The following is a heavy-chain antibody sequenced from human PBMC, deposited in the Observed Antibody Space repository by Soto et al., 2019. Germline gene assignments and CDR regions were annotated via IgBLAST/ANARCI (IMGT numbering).Heavy chain of an antibody. CDR1: GFSLSTSGVG. CDR3: AHRLPHDYCNDNWFDP. CDR2: IYWDDDK. D-gene: IGHD4-4*01. V-gene: IGHV2-5*02. J-gene: IGHJ5*02. Sequence: QITLKESGPTLVKPTQTLTLTCTFSGFSLSTSGVGVGWIRQPPGKALEWLALIYWDDDKRYSPSLKSRLTITKDTSKNQVVLTMTNMDPVDTATYYCAHRLPHDYCNDNWFDPWGQGTLVTVSS.